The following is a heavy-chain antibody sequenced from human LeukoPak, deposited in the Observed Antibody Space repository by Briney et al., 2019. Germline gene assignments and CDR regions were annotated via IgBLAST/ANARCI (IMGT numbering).Heavy chain of an antibody. Sequence: GGSLRLSCAASGFTFSSYGMHWVRQAPGKGLEWVAFIRYDGSNKYYADSVKGRFTISRDNSKNTLYLQMNSLRAEDTAVYCCAASLITMIVVVITPLYGAFDIWGQGTMVTVSS. CDR1: GFTFSSYG. CDR3: AASLITMIVVVITPLYGAFDI. CDR2: IRYDGSNK. J-gene: IGHJ3*02. D-gene: IGHD3-22*01. V-gene: IGHV3-30*02.